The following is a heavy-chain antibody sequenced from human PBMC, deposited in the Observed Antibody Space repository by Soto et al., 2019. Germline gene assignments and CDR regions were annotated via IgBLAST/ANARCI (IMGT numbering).Heavy chain of an antibody. CDR1: GYTFTSYY. V-gene: IGHV1-46*01. CDR2: INPSGGTT. Sequence: ASVKVSCKASGYTFTSYYMHWVRQAPGQGLEWMGIINPSGGTTSYAQKFQGRVTMTRDTSTSTVYMELSSLRSEDTAVYYCARDRGTGSYYGYYFDYWGQGTLVTVSS. J-gene: IGHJ4*02. CDR3: ARDRGTGSYYGYYFDY. D-gene: IGHD1-26*01.